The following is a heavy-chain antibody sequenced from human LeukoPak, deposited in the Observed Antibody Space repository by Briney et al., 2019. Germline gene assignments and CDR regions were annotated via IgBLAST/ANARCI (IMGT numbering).Heavy chain of an antibody. J-gene: IGHJ5*02. CDR3: ASPFDP. Sequence: GGSLRLSCAASGFSFSNYAMSWVRQAPGKGLEWVSAISGSGGSAYYADSVKGRFTISRDNAKNSLYLQMNSLRAEDTAVYYCASPFDPWGQGTLVTVSS. CDR1: GFSFSNYA. V-gene: IGHV3-23*01. CDR2: ISGSGGSA.